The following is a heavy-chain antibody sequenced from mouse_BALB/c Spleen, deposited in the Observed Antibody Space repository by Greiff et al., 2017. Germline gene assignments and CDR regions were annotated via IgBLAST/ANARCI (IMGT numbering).Heavy chain of an antibody. J-gene: IGHJ4*01. CDR2: ISYSGST. CDR3: ARKSWAMDY. Sequence: VQLKESGPGLVKPSQSLSLTCTVTGYSITSDYAWNWIRQFPGNKLEWMGYISYSGSTSYNPSLKSRISITRDTSKNQFFLQLNSVTTEDTATYYCARKSWAMDYWGQGTSVTVSS. CDR1: GYSITSDYA. V-gene: IGHV3-2*02.